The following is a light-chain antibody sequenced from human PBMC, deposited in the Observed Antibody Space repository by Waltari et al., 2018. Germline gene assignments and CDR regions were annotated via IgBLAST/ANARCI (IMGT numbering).Light chain of an antibody. CDR1: FGSLSSTSY. V-gene: IGLV8-61*01. CDR3: LVYMGSGIWV. CDR2: KAN. Sequence: QTVLTQEPSLSVSPGGTVTLTCALSFGSLSSTSYASWYQQTPGQPPRTLMYKANIRSSGVPDRFSGSSLGNKAALTITGAQADDESDYYCLVYMGSGIWVFGGGTKLTVL. J-gene: IGLJ3*02.